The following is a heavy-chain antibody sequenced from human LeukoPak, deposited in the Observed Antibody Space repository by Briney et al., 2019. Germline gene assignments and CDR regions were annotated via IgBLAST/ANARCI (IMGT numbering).Heavy chain of an antibody. Sequence: GGSLRLSCAASEFDFSSHAMAWVRQAPGKGLEWVSAISISGSKTYYADSVKGRFTISRDNSKNTLYLQMNSLRAEDTAVYYCANEIRPNDYWGQGTQVTVSS. D-gene: IGHD4-17*01. J-gene: IGHJ4*02. V-gene: IGHV3-23*01. CDR3: ANEIRPNDY. CDR1: EFDFSSHA. CDR2: ISISGSKT.